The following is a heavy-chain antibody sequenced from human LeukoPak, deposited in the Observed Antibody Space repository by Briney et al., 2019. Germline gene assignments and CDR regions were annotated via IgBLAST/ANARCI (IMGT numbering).Heavy chain of an antibody. D-gene: IGHD3-3*01. CDR3: ARDRAWNYFDY. V-gene: IGHV3-30*03. Sequence: SLRLSFAPSGFTFSRRGMHWVRQAPGKGLEWVAIISNDGSRKYYAHSVEGRFTISRDNSKNTLYLQMDSLRAEDTAVYYCARDRAWNYFDYWGQGTLVTVSS. CDR2: ISNDGSRK. J-gene: IGHJ4*02. CDR1: GFTFSRRG.